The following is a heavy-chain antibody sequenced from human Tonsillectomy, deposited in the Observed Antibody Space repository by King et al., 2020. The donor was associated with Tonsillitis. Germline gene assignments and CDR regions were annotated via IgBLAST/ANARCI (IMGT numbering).Heavy chain of an antibody. J-gene: IGHJ4*02. CDR3: ARVDDSSGYYSGVFDY. V-gene: IGHV1-18*01. CDR2: ISAYTGHT. D-gene: IGHD3-22*01. Sequence: VQLVESGAEVKKPGAAVKVSCKASGYTFTSYGISWVRQAPGQGLEWMGWISAYTGHTNYAQKFQGRVTMTTDTSTRTAYMELRSLGSDDTAVYYCARVDDSSGYYSGVFDYWGQGTLVTVSS. CDR1: GYTFTSYG.